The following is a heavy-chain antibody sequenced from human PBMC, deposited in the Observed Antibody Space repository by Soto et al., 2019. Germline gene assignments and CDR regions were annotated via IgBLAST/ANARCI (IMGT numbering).Heavy chain of an antibody. D-gene: IGHD5-12*01. J-gene: IGHJ6*02. CDR3: AGDTDYSDV. CDR1: GVTFSSYG. Sequence: GGPLRLSCAASGVTFSSYGMHWVSQDPGKGLEWVAVIWYDGSNNYYADSVKGRSTISRDNSKTPLYLQMNSLIAEDTAEYYCAGDTDYSDVWGQGTTVTVSS. V-gene: IGHV3-33*01. CDR2: IWYDGSNN.